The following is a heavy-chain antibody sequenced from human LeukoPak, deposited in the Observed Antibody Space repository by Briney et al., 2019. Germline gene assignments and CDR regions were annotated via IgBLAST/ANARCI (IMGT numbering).Heavy chain of an antibody. CDR2: ISSSSSYI. Sequence: PGGSLRLSCAASGFTFSSYSMKWVRQAPGKGLEWVSSISSSSSYIYYADSVKGRFTISRDNAKNSLYLQMNSLRAEDTAVYYCAKVIAVAGSLERVFDYWGQGTLVTVSS. CDR3: AKVIAVAGSLERVFDY. CDR1: GFTFSSYS. V-gene: IGHV3-21*01. J-gene: IGHJ4*02. D-gene: IGHD6-19*01.